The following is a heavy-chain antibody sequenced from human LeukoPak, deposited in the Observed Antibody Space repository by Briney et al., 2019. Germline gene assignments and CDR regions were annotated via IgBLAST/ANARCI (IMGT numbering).Heavy chain of an antibody. D-gene: IGHD3-22*01. CDR2: IYYSGST. CDR1: GGSISSYY. J-gene: IGHJ5*02. V-gene: IGHV4-59*01. Sequence: KPSETLSLTCTVSGGSISSYYWSWIRQPPGKGLEWIGYIYYSGSTNYNPSLKSRVTISVDTSKNQFSLKLSSVTAADTAVYYCARDRYYYDSSGYRWFDPWGQGTLVTVSS. CDR3: ARDRYYYDSSGYRWFDP.